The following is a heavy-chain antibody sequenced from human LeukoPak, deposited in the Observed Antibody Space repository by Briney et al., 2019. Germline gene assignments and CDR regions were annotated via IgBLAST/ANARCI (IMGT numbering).Heavy chain of an antibody. V-gene: IGHV4-34*01. CDR1: GGSFICYY. D-gene: IGHD5-24*01. J-gene: IGHJ3*02. Sequence: SETLSLTCAVYGGSFICYYWSWIRQPPAKGREWMGEINHSGSTNYNTSLKSRVTISVDTSKNQFSLTLSSVTAADTAVYYCARAPPRMRWLQSPESIWGQGTMVTVSS. CDR3: ARAPPRMRWLQSPESI. CDR2: INHSGST.